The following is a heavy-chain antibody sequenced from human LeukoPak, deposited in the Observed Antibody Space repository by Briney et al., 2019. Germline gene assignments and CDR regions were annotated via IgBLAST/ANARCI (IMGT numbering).Heavy chain of an antibody. CDR1: GFTFSDYA. D-gene: IGHD6-19*01. Sequence: GGSLRLSCAASGFTFSDYAMNWVRQAPGKGLEWVSYISSSSSTIYYADSVKGRFTISRDNAKNSLYLQMNSLRAEDTAVYYCARDPQWLVRRGIDYWGQGTLVTVSS. CDR2: ISSSSSTI. CDR3: ARDPQWLVRRGIDY. J-gene: IGHJ4*02. V-gene: IGHV3-48*01.